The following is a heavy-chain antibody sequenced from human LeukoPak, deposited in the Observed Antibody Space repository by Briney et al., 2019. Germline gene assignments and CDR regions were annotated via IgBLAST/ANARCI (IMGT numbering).Heavy chain of an antibody. V-gene: IGHV3-21*01. J-gene: IGHJ4*02. CDR3: ARDSRVGAMGGFDY. D-gene: IGHD1-26*01. CDR2: ISDIVSST. CDR1: GFTFSTYT. Sequence: GGSLRLSCAASGFTFSTYTMNWVRQAPGKGLEWVSTISDIVSSTYYADSVKGRFTISRDNAKNSLYLQMNSLRAEDTAVYYCARDSRVGAMGGFDYWGQGTLVTVSS.